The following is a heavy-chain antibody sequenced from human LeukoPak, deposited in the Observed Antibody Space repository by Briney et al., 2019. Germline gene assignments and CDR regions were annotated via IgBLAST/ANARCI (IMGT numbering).Heavy chain of an antibody. CDR1: GGSISSGSYY. V-gene: IGHV4-61*02. CDR3: ARGYSSGWYRDAFDI. CDR2: IYTSGST. J-gene: IGHJ3*02. Sequence: SQTLSLTCTVSGGSISSGSYYWSWIRQPAGKGLEWIGRIYTSGSTNYNPSLKSRVTISVDTSKNQFSLKLSPVTAADTAVYYCARGYSSGWYRDAFDIWGQGTMVTVSS. D-gene: IGHD6-19*01.